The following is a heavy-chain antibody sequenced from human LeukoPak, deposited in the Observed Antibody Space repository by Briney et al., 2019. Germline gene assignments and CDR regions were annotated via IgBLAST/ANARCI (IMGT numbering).Heavy chain of an antibody. CDR3: ARPNITSYYDSRGYDAFDV. Sequence: KDGESLKISCKGSGYRFNAYWIAWVRQMPGKGLEWMGITYPDDSDTRYSPSFQGQVTISDDKSVRTAYLQWSSLKASDTDMYYCARPNITSYYDSRGYDAFDVWGQGTMVTVSS. J-gene: IGHJ3*01. V-gene: IGHV5-51*01. CDR1: GYRFNAYW. D-gene: IGHD3-22*01. CDR2: TYPDDSDT.